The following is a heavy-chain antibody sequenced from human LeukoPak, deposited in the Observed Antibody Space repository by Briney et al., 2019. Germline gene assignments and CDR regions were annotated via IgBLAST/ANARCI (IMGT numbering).Heavy chain of an antibody. CDR3: ARGHYYDTSGDY. V-gene: IGHV4-59*11. Sequence: KPSETLSLXCAVSGDSISSHYWSWIRQPPGKGLEWIGYIDYSGGTNYNPSLKSRVTISVDTSKNQFSLNLSSVTAADTAVYYCARGHYYDTSGDYWGQGTLVTVSS. CDR2: IDYSGGT. J-gene: IGHJ4*02. CDR1: GDSISSHY. D-gene: IGHD3-22*01.